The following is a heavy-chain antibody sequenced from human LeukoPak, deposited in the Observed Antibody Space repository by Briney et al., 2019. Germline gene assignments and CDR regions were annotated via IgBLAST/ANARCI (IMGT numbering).Heavy chain of an antibody. D-gene: IGHD6-19*01. J-gene: IGHJ4*02. CDR1: GGSISSSGYY. CDR2: IYYSGST. V-gene: IGHV4-39*01. Sequence: PSETLSLTCTVSGGSISSSGYYWGWIRQPPGKGLEWIGSIYYSGSTYYNPSLKSRVTISVDTSKNQFSLKLSSVTAADTAVYYCARPSYTVYSSEFDYWGQGTLVTVSS. CDR3: ARPSYTVYSSEFDY.